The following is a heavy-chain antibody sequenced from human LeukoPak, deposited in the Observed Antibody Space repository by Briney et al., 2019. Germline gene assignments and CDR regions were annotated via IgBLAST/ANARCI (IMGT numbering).Heavy chain of an antibody. CDR2: IRSKANSYAT. CDR1: GFTLSGSA. D-gene: IGHD6-19*01. Sequence: PGGSLRLSCAASGFTLSGSAIHWVRQASGKWLEWVGRIRSKANSYATAYAASVEGRFTISRDDSKNTAYLQMNSLKTEDTAVYYCTRIAVAGNWGQGTLVTVSS. CDR3: TRIAVAGN. V-gene: IGHV3-73*01. J-gene: IGHJ4*02.